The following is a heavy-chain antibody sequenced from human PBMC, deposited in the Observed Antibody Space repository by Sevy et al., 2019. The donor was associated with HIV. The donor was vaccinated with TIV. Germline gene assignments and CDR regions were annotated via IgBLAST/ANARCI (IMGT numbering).Heavy chain of an antibody. J-gene: IGHJ6*02. V-gene: IGHV4-59*01. CDR2: IYYSGST. Sequence: SETLSLTCTVSGGSISSNYWSWIRQPPRKGLEWIGYIYYSGSTNYNPSLKSRVTISVDTSKNQFSLKLSSVTAADTAVYHCARVSVTYYYDSSDSRYYYYGMDVWGQGTTVTVSS. CDR1: GGSISSNY. D-gene: IGHD3-22*01. CDR3: ARVSVTYYYDSSDSRYYYYGMDV.